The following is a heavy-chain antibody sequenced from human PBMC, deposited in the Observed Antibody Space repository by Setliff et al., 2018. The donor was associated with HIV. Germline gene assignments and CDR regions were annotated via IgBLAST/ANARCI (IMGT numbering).Heavy chain of an antibody. CDR3: VRERIGELLNWFDP. J-gene: IGHJ5*02. CDR1: GGSFSAYY. D-gene: IGHD3-10*01. Sequence: SETLSLTCAVYGGSFSAYYWGWIRQPPGKGLEWIGSMSHSGSTLYNPSLKSRVTISVDTSKNQFSLKLSSVTAADTAVYYCVRERIGELLNWFDPWGQGTLVTVSS. V-gene: IGHV4-34*09. CDR2: MSHSGST.